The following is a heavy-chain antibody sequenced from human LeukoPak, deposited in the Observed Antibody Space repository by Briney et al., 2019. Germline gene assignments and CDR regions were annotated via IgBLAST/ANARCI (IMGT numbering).Heavy chain of an antibody. CDR2: VYYSGTT. V-gene: IGHV4-38-2*02. CDR1: GYSISSGYY. J-gene: IGHJ4*02. Sequence: SETLSLTCTVSGYSISSGYYWGWIRQPPGKGLEWIGFVYYSGTTHYNPSLESRVTISVDVPKNQFSLKLGSVTTADTAVYYCARDSGKCTTTSCSDYLDFWGQGTLVTVSS. D-gene: IGHD2-2*01. CDR3: ARDSGKCTTTSCSDYLDF.